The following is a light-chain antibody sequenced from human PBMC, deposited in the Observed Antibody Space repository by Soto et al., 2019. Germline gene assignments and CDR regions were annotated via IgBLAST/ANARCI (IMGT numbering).Light chain of an antibody. J-gene: IGKJ1*01. CDR1: QSVSSN. V-gene: IGKV3-15*01. Sequence: EIVMTQSPATLSVSPGERATLSCRASQSVSSNLAWYQQKPGQAPRLLIYGASTRATGIPARFSGSGSGTEFTLTISSLQSEDFAVYYCPQYNNWPPWTFDQGTKVEIK. CDR2: GAS. CDR3: PQYNNWPPWT.